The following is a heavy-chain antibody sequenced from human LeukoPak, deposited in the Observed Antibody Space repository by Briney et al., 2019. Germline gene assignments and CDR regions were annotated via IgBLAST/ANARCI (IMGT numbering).Heavy chain of an antibody. D-gene: IGHD3-3*01. CDR1: GFTFSSYS. J-gene: IGHJ4*02. CDR3: ARDGTTIFGVVIIRGRHFDY. Sequence: GGSLRLSCVASGFTFSSYSFNWVRQAPGKGLEWVSYISVGGRIMSYADSVKGRFTISRDNAKNSLYLQMNSLRTEDTAVYYCARDGTTIFGVVIIRGRHFDYWGQGTLVTVSS. CDR2: ISVGGRIM. V-gene: IGHV3-48*01.